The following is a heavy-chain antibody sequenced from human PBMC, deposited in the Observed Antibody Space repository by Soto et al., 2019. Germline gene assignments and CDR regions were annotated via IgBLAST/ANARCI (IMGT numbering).Heavy chain of an antibody. CDR3: AKDLRGLGYCSGGSCNY. V-gene: IGHV3-23*01. CDR2: ISGSGGST. Sequence: PGGSLRLSCAASGFTFSSYAMSWVRQAPGKGLEWVSAISGSGGSTYYADSVKGRFTISRDNSKNTLYLQMNSLRAEDTAVYYCAKDLRGLGYCSGGSCNYWGQGTLVTVSS. J-gene: IGHJ4*02. D-gene: IGHD2-15*01. CDR1: GFTFSSYA.